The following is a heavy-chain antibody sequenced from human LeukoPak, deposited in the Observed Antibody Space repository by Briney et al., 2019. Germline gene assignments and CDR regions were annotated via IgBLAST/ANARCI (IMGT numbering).Heavy chain of an antibody. V-gene: IGHV1-69*05. CDR2: IIPIFGTA. J-gene: IGHJ4*02. D-gene: IGHD3-3*01. Sequence: RASVKVSCKASGGTSSSYAISWVRQAPGQGLEWMGRIIPIFGTANYAQKFQGRVTITTDESTSTAYMELSSLRSEDTAVYYCARGIGDFWSGYYEYYFDYWGQGTLVTVSS. CDR3: ARGIGDFWSGYYEYYFDY. CDR1: GGTSSSYA.